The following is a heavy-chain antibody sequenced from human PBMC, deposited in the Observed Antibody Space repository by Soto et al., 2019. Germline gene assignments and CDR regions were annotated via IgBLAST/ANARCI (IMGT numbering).Heavy chain of an antibody. D-gene: IGHD2-21*02. CDR3: ARSRGDYYYYYGMDV. CDR1: GFTFSSYG. V-gene: IGHV3-33*01. CDR2: IWYDGSNK. J-gene: IGHJ6*02. Sequence: PGGSLRLSCAASGFTFSSYGMHWVRQAPGKGLEWVAVIWYDGSNKYYADSVKGRFTISRDNSKNTLYLQMNSLRAEDTAVYYCARSRGDYYYYYGMDVWGQGTTVTVSS.